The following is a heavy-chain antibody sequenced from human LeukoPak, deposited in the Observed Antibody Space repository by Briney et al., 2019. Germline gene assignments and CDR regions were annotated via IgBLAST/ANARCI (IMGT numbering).Heavy chain of an antibody. Sequence: GGSLRLSCAASEFTFSNYAMSWVRQAPGKGLEWVSAISGSGGSTYYADSVKGRFTMSRDNSKNTLYLQMNCLRAEDTAVYYCAKFGGSYEFYFDYWGQGTLVTVSS. J-gene: IGHJ4*02. CDR3: AKFGGSYEFYFDY. CDR2: ISGSGGST. D-gene: IGHD1-26*01. CDR1: EFTFSNYA. V-gene: IGHV3-23*01.